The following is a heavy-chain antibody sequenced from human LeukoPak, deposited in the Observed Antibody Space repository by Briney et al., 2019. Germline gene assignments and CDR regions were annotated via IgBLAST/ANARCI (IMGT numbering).Heavy chain of an antibody. CDR2: IYYTGST. CDR1: GGSISSGGYY. D-gene: IGHD3-10*01. CDR3: ARRFTMVRGTRRDGFDI. Sequence: PSETLSLTCTVSGGSISSGGYYWSWIRQHPGKGLEWIGYIYYTGSTYYNPSLKSRVTISVDTSKNQFSLKLTSVTAADTAVYYCARRFTMVRGTRRDGFDIWGQGTMVTVSS. J-gene: IGHJ3*02. V-gene: IGHV4-30-4*08.